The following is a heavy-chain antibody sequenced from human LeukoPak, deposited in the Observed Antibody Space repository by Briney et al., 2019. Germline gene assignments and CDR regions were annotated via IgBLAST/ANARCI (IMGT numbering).Heavy chain of an antibody. CDR3: AGVSLSRANWFDP. J-gene: IGHJ5*02. D-gene: IGHD6-6*01. V-gene: IGHV4-59*01. Sequence: SETLSLTCTVSGGSISSYYWSWIRQPPGKGLEWIGYIYYSGSTNYNPSLKSRVTISVDTSKNQFSLKLSSVTAADTAVYYCAGVSLSRANWFDPWGQGTLVTVSS. CDR1: GGSISSYY. CDR2: IYYSGST.